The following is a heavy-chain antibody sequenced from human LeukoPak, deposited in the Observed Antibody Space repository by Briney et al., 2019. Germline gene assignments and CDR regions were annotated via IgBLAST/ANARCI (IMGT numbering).Heavy chain of an antibody. D-gene: IGHD3-16*02. CDR3: AFRLGELSFDAFDI. CDR2: IIPILGIA. J-gene: IGHJ3*02. CDR1: GGTFSSYA. Sequence: SVKVSCKASGGTFSSYAISWVRQAPGQGLEWMGRIIPILGIANYAQKFQGRVTITADKSTSTAYMELSSLRSEDTAVYYCAFRLGELSFDAFDIWGQGTMVTVSS. V-gene: IGHV1-69*04.